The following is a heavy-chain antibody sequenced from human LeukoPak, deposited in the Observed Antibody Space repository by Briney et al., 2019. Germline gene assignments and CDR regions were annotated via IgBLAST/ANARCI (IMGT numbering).Heavy chain of an antibody. CDR2: ISSSSSYI. Sequence: PGGSLRLSCAASGFTFSSYSMNWVRQAPGKGLEWVSSISSSSSYIYYADSVKGRFTISRDNAKNSLYLQMNSLRAEDTAVYYCASRYCSSTSCYPVDYWGQGTLVTVSS. CDR1: GFTFSSYS. D-gene: IGHD2-2*01. J-gene: IGHJ4*02. V-gene: IGHV3-21*01. CDR3: ASRYCSSTSCYPVDY.